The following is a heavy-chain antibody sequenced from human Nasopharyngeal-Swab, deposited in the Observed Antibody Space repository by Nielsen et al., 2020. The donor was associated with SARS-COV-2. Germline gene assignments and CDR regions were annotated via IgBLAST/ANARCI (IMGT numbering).Heavy chain of an antibody. Sequence: ASVKVSCKASGYTFTSYGISWVRQAPGQGLEWMGWISAYNGNTNYAQKLQGRVTMTTGTSTSTAYMELRSLRSDDTAVYYCARDQKLRAIAVAGLWGQGTLVTVSS. D-gene: IGHD6-19*01. CDR3: ARDQKLRAIAVAGL. J-gene: IGHJ4*02. CDR2: ISAYNGNT. V-gene: IGHV1-18*01. CDR1: GYTFTSYG.